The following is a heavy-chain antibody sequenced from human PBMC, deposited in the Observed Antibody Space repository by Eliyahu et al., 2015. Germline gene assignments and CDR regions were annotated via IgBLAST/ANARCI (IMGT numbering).Heavy chain of an antibody. CDR2: ISASADST. CDR3: AKGAVLLRLSDY. D-gene: IGHD2/OR15-2a*01. V-gene: IGHV3-23*01. CDR1: XFPFSNCA. Sequence: EVQLLESGGGLVQPGGSLRLSCXASXFPFSNCAMGWVRQTPGKGLEWVSAISASADSTYYTDSVKGRFTISRDNSKNTLYLQMDSLRADDTGVYYCAKGAVLLRLSDYWGQGTLVTVSS. J-gene: IGHJ4*02.